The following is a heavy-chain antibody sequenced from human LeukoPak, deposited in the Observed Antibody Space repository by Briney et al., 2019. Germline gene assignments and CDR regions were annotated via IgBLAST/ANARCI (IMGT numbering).Heavy chain of an antibody. V-gene: IGHV4-59*01. Sequence: PSETLSLTCTVSGGSISSYYWSWIRQPPGKGLEWIGYIYYSGSTNYKSSLKSRVTISVDTSKNQFSLRLSSVTAADTAVYYCARTTEGGYSYGYFYYYYMDVWGKGTTVTISS. D-gene: IGHD5-18*01. CDR2: IYYSGST. CDR3: ARTTEGGYSYGYFYYYYMDV. CDR1: GGSISSYY. J-gene: IGHJ6*03.